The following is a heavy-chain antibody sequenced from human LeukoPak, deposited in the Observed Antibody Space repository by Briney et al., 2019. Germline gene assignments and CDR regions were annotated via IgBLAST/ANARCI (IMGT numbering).Heavy chain of an antibody. J-gene: IGHJ4*02. CDR1: GGSISSYY. Sequence: SETLSLTCTVSGGSISSYYWSWIRQPPGKGLEWIGYIYYSGSTNYNPSLKSRVTISVDTSKNQFSLKLSSVTAADTAVYYCARDASGRYYFDYWGQGTLVTVSS. CDR2: IYYSGST. CDR3: ARDASGRYYFDY. V-gene: IGHV4-59*01. D-gene: IGHD1-26*01.